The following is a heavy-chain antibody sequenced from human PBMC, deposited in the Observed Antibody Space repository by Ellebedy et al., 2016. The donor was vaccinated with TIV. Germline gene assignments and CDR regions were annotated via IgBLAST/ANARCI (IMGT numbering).Heavy chain of an antibody. Sequence: GESLKISCEASGFTFNNYAMSWVRQAPGKGLEWISVIGPNGGDRSTSYADSVRGRFTISRENSKNTLYLQMNSLSSEDTAVYYCAREGGSGSQHTDLDYWGQGTLVTVSS. J-gene: IGHJ4*02. CDR2: IGPNGGDRST. CDR1: GFTFNNYA. CDR3: AREGGSGSQHTDLDY. V-gene: IGHV3-23*01. D-gene: IGHD3-10*01.